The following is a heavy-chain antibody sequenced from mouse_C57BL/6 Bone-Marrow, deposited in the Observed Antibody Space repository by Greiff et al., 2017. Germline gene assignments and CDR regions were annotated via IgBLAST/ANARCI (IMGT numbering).Heavy chain of an antibody. CDR1: GYAFTNYL. J-gene: IGHJ3*01. CDR3: ARLIGGFAY. D-gene: IGHD2-14*01. Sequence: QVQLQQSGAELVRPGTSVKVSCKASGYAFTNYLIEWVKQRPGQGLEWIGVINPGSGGTNYNEKFKGKATLTADKSSSTAYMQLSSLTSEDSAVYFCARLIGGFAYWGQGTLVTVSA. CDR2: INPGSGGT. V-gene: IGHV1-54*01.